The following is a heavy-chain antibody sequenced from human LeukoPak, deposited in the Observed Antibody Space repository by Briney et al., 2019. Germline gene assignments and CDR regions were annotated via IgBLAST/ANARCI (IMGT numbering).Heavy chain of an antibody. CDR2: IYYSGST. CDR3: ARVSSSSPFFDY. V-gene: IGHV4-59*01. CDR1: GGSISSYY. J-gene: IGHJ4*02. Sequence: NPSETLSLTCTVSGGSISSYYWSWIRQPPGKGLEWIGYIYYSGSTNYDPSLKSRVTISVDMSKNQFSLKLSSVTAADTAVYYCARVSSSSPFFDYWGQGTLVTVSS. D-gene: IGHD6-13*01.